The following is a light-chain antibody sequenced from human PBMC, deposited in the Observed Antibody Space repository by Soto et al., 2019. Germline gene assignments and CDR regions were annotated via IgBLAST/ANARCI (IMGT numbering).Light chain of an antibody. CDR2: DVS. Sequence: QSALTQPASVSGSPGQSITISCTGTSSDVGGYHYVSWYQQHPGKAPKLMIYDVSNRPSGVSNRFSGSKSGNTASLTISGLQAEDEADYYCSSYTSSSRYVFGTGTKVTVL. J-gene: IGLJ1*01. CDR1: SSDVGGYHY. V-gene: IGLV2-14*01. CDR3: SSYTSSSRYV.